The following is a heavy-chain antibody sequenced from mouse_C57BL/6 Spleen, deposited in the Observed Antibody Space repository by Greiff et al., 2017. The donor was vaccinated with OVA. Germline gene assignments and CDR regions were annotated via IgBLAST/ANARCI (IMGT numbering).Heavy chain of an antibody. CDR2: ISYDGSN. V-gene: IGHV3-6*01. CDR3: AREGGNYGYAMDY. CDR1: GYSITSGYY. J-gene: IGHJ4*01. Sequence: EVQLQESGPGLVKPSQSLSLTCSVTGYSITSGYYWNWIRQFPGNKLEWMGYISYDGSNNYNPSLKNRISITRDTSKNQFFLKLNSVTTEDTATYYCAREGGNYGYAMDYWGQGTSVTVSS. D-gene: IGHD2-1*01.